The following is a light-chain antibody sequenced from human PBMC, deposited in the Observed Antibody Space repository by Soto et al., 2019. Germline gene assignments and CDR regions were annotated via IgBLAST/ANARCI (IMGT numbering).Light chain of an antibody. CDR2: EGS. J-gene: IGLJ2*01. V-gene: IGLV2-23*01. CDR3: CSYAGSRE. CDR1: SSDVGSYNL. Sequence: QPVLTQPASVSGSPGQSITISCTGTSSDVGSYNLVSWYQQHPGKAPKLMIYEGSKRPSGVSNRFSGSKSGNTASLTISGLQAEDEADYYCCSYAGSREFGGGTKVTVL.